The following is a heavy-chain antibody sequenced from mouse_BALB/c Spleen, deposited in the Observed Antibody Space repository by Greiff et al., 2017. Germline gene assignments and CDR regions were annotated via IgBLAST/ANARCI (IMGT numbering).Heavy chain of an antibody. CDR2: ISSGGGNT. D-gene: IGHD1-1*01. J-gene: IGHJ2*01. CDR3: ARFYYYGSSGYYFDY. V-gene: IGHV5-9*03. CDR1: GFTFSSYT. Sequence: EVKLMESGGGLVKPGGSLKLSCAASGFTFSSYTMSWVRQTPEKRLEWVATISSGGGNTYYPASVKGRFTISRDNAKNNLYLQMSSLRSEDTALYYCARFYYYGSSGYYFDYWGQGTTLTVSS.